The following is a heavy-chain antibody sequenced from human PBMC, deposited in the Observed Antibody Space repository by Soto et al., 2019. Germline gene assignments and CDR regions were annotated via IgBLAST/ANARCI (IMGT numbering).Heavy chain of an antibody. CDR3: ARDRSSIYYYYGMDV. J-gene: IGHJ6*02. CDR1: GFTFNSYA. D-gene: IGHD3-3*02. Sequence: QVQLVESGGGVVQPGRSLRLSYAASGFTFNSYAMHWVRQAPGKGLEWVAVISYDGSNKYYADSVKGRFTISRDNSKNTLYLQMNSLRVEDTAVYYCARDRSSIYYYYGMDVWGQGTTVTVSS. CDR2: ISYDGSNK. V-gene: IGHV3-30-3*01.